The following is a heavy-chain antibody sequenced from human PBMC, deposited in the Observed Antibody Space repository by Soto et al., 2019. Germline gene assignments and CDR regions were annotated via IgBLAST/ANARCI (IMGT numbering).Heavy chain of an antibody. J-gene: IGHJ6*03. V-gene: IGHV4-59*08. D-gene: IGHD3-16*01. CDR3: ASSDRGGYYYMDV. Sequence: QVQLQESGPGLVKPSETLSLTCTVSGGSISSYYWSWIRQPPGEGLEWIGYIYYSGSTNYNPSLKSRVTISVDTSKNQFSLKLSSVTAADTAVYYCASSDRGGYYYMDVWGKGTTVTVSS. CDR1: GGSISSYY. CDR2: IYYSGST.